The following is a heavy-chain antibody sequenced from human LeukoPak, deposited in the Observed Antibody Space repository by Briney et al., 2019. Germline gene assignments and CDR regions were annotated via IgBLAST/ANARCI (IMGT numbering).Heavy chain of an antibody. D-gene: IGHD2-2*01. CDR3: ARRGRVVPAARGWFDP. Sequence: PGGSLRLSCAASRFTFSSYSMNWVRQAPGKGLEWVSSISSSSSYIYYADSVKGRFTISRDNAKSSLYLQMNSLRAEDTAVYYCARRGRVVPAARGWFDPWGQGTLVTVSS. J-gene: IGHJ5*02. V-gene: IGHV3-21*01. CDR1: RFTFSSYS. CDR2: ISSSSSYI.